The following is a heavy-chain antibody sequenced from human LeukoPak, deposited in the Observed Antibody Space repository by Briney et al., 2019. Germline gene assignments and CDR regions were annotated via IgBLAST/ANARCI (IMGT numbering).Heavy chain of an antibody. CDR1: GFTFSNAW. J-gene: IGHJ4*02. V-gene: IGHV3-15*07. D-gene: IGHD3-9*01. CDR2: IKSKTDGGTT. CDR3: AKDALVNYDILTGYYDY. Sequence: GGSLRLSCAASGFTFSNAWMNWVRQAPGKGLEWVGRIKSKTDGGTTDYAAPVKGRFTISRDDSKNTLYLQMNSLRAEDTAVYYCAKDALVNYDILTGYYDYWGQGTLVTVSS.